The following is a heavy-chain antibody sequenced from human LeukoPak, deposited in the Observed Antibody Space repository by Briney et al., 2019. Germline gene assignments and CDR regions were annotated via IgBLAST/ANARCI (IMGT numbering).Heavy chain of an antibody. CDR1: GYTFTGYY. J-gene: IGHJ4*02. D-gene: IGHD3-10*01. V-gene: IGHV1-2*02. CDR2: INPNSGGT. CDR3: ARDPTLRYYFDY. Sequence: ASVKVSCKAPGYTFTGYYMHWVRQAPGQGLEWMGWINPNSGGTNYARKFQGRVTMTGDTSISTAYMELSRLRSDDTAVYYCARDPTLRYYFDYWGQGTLVTVSS.